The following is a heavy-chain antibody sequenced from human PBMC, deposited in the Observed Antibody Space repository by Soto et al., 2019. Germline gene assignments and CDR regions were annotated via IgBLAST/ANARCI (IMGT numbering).Heavy chain of an antibody. CDR2: ISGSGGST. V-gene: IGHV3-23*01. J-gene: IGHJ6*02. CDR1: GFTFSSYA. CDR3: AKHLVGYCSSTSRYTHLGYGMDV. Sequence: GGSLRLSCAASGFTFSSYAMSWVRQAPGKGLEWVSAISGSGGSTYYADSVKGRFTISRDNSKNTLYLQMNSLRAEDTAVYYCAKHLVGYCSSTSRYTHLGYGMDVWGQGTTVTVS. D-gene: IGHD2-2*02.